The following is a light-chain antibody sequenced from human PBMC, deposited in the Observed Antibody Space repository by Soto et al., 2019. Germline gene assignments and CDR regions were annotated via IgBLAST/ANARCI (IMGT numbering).Light chain of an antibody. CDR2: EVS. Sequence: SAMTQPACVSGSPGQSITISSTGTSSDVGAYNYVSWYQQHPGKAPKLMIYEVSNRPSGVSNRFSGSKSGNTASLTISGLQAEDEADYYCSSYTTTITHVFGTGTKVTVL. CDR1: SSDVGAYNY. V-gene: IGLV2-14*01. J-gene: IGLJ1*01. CDR3: SSYTTTITHV.